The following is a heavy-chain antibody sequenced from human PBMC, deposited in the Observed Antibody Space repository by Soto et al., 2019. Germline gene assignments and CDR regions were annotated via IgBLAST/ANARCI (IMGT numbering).Heavy chain of an antibody. CDR2: IYSSGNT. CDR1: GGSVSNYY. D-gene: IGHD3-16*01. J-gene: IGHJ4*02. CDR3: AREGGESSDGLYYLDS. Sequence: SETLSLTCSVSGGSVSNYYWSCIRQPPGKGLEWIGHIYSSGNTDYNPSLKSRLAISIDTSKNLFSLQLSSVTAADTAVYFCAREGGESSDGLYYLDSWGQGSFVTVSS. V-gene: IGHV4-59*02.